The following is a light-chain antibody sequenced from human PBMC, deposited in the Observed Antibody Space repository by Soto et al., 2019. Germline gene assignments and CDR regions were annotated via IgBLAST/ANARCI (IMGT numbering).Light chain of an antibody. CDR3: QQSYSTLRAT. CDR1: QSISSY. CDR2: AAS. V-gene: IGKV1-39*01. Sequence: DIQMTQSPSSLSASVGDRVTITCRASQSISSYLNWYQQKPGKAPKLLIYAASSLQSGVPSRFSGSGSGTDFTLTISSLQPEDFATYYWQQSYSTLRATFGPGTKVDIK. J-gene: IGKJ3*01.